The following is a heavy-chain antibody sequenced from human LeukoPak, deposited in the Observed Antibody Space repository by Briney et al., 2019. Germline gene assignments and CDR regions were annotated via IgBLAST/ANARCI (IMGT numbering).Heavy chain of an antibody. D-gene: IGHD3-10*01. CDR2: SIPIFGTA. CDR3: ARVSTVRGAINWFDP. J-gene: IGHJ5*02. CDR1: GGTFSSYA. Sequence: SVKVSCKASGGTFSSYAISWVRQAPGQGLEWMGGSIPIFGTANYAQKFQGRVTITADKSTSTAYMELSSLRSEDTAVYYCARVSTVRGAINWFDPWGQGTLVTVSS. V-gene: IGHV1-69*06.